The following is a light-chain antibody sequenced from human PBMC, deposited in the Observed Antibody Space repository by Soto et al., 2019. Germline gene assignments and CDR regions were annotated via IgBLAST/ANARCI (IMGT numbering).Light chain of an antibody. Sequence: EIVMTQSPATLSVSPGERATLSCRTSQSVSGNLAWYQQKPGQAPRLLIYGASTRATGIPARFSGSGSGTEFTLTISSLQSEDFAVYYCQQYNNWPPRTFGQGTKVEIK. J-gene: IGKJ1*01. CDR2: GAS. CDR3: QQYNNWPPRT. V-gene: IGKV3-15*01. CDR1: QSVSGN.